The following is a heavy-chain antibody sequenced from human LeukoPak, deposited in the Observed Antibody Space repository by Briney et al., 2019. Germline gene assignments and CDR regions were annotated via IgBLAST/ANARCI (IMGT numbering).Heavy chain of an antibody. V-gene: IGHV1-2*02. CDR3: ARTGLTSTGGWFDP. D-gene: IGHD1-14*01. CDR2: INPNSGGI. J-gene: IGHJ5*02. CDR1: GYTFTGYY. Sequence: ASVKVSCKASGYTFTGYYMHWVRQAPGQGLEWMGWINPNSGGINYAQKFQGRVTMTRDTSISTAYMELSRLGSDDTAVYYCARTGLTSTGGWFDPWGQGTLVTVSS.